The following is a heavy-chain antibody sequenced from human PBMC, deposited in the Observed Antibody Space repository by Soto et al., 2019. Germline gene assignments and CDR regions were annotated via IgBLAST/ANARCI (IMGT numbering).Heavy chain of an antibody. CDR1: GFTFSDYY. Sequence: GGSLRLSCAASGFTFSDYYMSWIRQAPGKGLEWVSYISSSGSTIYYADSVKGRFTISRDNAKNSLYVQMNSLRAEDTAVYYCAREGDGRPARDYYYGMDVWGQGTSVTVSS. CDR3: AREGDGRPARDYYYGMDV. J-gene: IGHJ6*02. V-gene: IGHV3-11*04. CDR2: ISSSGSTI. D-gene: IGHD1-26*01.